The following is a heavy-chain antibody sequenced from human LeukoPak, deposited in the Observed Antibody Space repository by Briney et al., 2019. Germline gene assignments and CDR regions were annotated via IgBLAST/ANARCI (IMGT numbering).Heavy chain of an antibody. CDR3: ARVTHFGYFQR. V-gene: IGHV4-34*01. J-gene: IGHJ1*01. D-gene: IGHD3-10*01. CDR2: INHSGST. CDR1: GGSFSGYY. Sequence: PSETLSLACAVYGGSFSGYYWSWIRQPPGKGLEWIGEINHSGSTNYNPSLKSRVTISVDTSKNQFSLKLSSVTAADTAVYYCARVTHFGYFQRWGQGTLVTVSS.